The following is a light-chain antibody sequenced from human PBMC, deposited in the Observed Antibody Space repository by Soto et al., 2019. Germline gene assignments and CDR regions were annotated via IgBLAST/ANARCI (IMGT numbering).Light chain of an antibody. J-gene: IGLJ1*01. V-gene: IGLV1-40*01. CDR1: SSNIGAEYD. CDR3: QSYDSSLTNFV. CDR2: GDN. Sequence: QAVLRHSPSVRGAPGQRVPISCTGSSSNIGAEYDVHWYQQLPGTAPKRLIYGDNNRPSGVPDRFSGSKSGTSASLAITGLQPEDEADYYCQSYDSSLTNFVFGTGTKVTVL.